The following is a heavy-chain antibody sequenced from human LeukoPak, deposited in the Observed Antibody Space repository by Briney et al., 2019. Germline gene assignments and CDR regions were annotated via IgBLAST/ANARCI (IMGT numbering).Heavy chain of an antibody. Sequence: GGSLRLSCAASGFTFSSYSMNWVRQAPGRGLEWVAVISYDGSKKYYADSVKGRFTISRDNAKNSVYLQMNSLRAEDTAVYYCARSWLAVAGPEYWGQGTLVAVSS. J-gene: IGHJ4*02. CDR3: ARSWLAVAGPEY. CDR2: ISYDGSKK. D-gene: IGHD6-19*01. CDR1: GFTFSSYS. V-gene: IGHV3-30*03.